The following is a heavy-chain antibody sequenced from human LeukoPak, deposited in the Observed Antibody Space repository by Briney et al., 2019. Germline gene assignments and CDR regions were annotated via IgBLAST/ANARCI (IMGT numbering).Heavy chain of an antibody. CDR2: IYYSGST. CDR3: ARAPRVRLGGDGYNYFFDY. CDR1: GGSISSSSYY. V-gene: IGHV4-39*07. D-gene: IGHD5-24*01. Sequence: SETLSLTCTVSGGSISSSSYYWGWIRQPPGKGLEWIGSIYYSGSTYYNPSLKSRVTISVDTSKNQFSLKLSSVTAADTAVYYCARAPRVRLGGDGYNYFFDYWGQGTLVTVSS. J-gene: IGHJ4*02.